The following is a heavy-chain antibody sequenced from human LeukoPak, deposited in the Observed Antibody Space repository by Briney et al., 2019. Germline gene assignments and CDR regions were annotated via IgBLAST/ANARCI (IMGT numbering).Heavy chain of an antibody. J-gene: IGHJ4*02. CDR3: ARRIPTFFFDY. CDR2: IYYSGST. V-gene: IGHV4-39*01. Sequence: SETLSLTCTVSGGSISRSSYYWGWVRQPPGKGLDWIGSIYYSGSTYYNPSLKSRVTISVDTSKNHFSLKLTSVSAADTAVYYCARRIPTFFFDYWGQGTLVTVSS. CDR1: GGSISRSSYY. D-gene: IGHD2-21*01.